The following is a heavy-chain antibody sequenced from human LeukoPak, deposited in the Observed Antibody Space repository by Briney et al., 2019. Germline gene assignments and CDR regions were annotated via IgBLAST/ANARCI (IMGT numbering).Heavy chain of an antibody. D-gene: IGHD7-27*01. CDR1: GFTVSSNY. V-gene: IGHV3-66*01. Sequence: GGSLRLSCAASGFTVSSNYMIWVRQAPGKGLMWVSFIYSGGSTHYADSVKGRFTISRDNSKNTLYLRMNSLRTEDTAVYYCARDHRWGFDYWGRGTLVTVSS. CDR3: ARDHRWGFDY. CDR2: IYSGGST. J-gene: IGHJ4*02.